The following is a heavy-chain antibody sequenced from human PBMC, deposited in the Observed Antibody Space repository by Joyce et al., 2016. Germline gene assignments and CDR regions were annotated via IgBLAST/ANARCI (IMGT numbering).Heavy chain of an antibody. D-gene: IGHD3-3*01. CDR3: ARRHADFWSGYPDL. Sequence: QMQLVESGGGVVQPGRSLRLSCAASGFNFSSYGMHWVRQAPGKGLELVAVIWHDASNRYYSDSVKGRFNISKDNSNNALYLQMTSLKTEDTAVYYCARRHADFWSGYPDLWGQGTLVTVSS. CDR2: IWHDASNR. J-gene: IGHJ5*02. V-gene: IGHV3-30*19. CDR1: GFNFSSYG.